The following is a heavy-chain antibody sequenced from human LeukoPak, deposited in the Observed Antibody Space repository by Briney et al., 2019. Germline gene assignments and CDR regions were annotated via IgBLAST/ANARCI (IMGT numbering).Heavy chain of an antibody. D-gene: IGHD6-13*01. V-gene: IGHV4-39*01. CDR2: INYSGST. CDR3: ARLRYSSNWYFDY. CDR1: GVSISTSSYY. J-gene: IGHJ4*02. Sequence: SETLSLTCTVSGVSISTSSYYWGWICQPPGKGLEWIGSINYSGSTYYNPSLKSRVTISVDTSKNQFSLRLTSVTAADTSVYYCARLRYSSNWYFDYWGQGTLVTVSA.